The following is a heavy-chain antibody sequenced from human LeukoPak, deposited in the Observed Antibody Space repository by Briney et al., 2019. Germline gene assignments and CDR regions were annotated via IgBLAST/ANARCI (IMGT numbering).Heavy chain of an antibody. CDR3: ASVYSSKGDWFDP. Sequence: ASVKVSCKASGYTFTSYAMHWVRQAPGQRLEWMGWINAGNGNTKYSQKFQGRVAITRDTSASTAYMELSSLRSEDTAVYYCASVYSSKGDWFDPWGQGTLVTVSS. J-gene: IGHJ5*02. D-gene: IGHD6-13*01. CDR2: INAGNGNT. CDR1: GYTFTSYA. V-gene: IGHV1-3*01.